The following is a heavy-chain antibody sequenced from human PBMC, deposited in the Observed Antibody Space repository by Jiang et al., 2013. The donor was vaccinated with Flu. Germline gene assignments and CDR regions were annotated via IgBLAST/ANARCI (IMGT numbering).Heavy chain of an antibody. CDR2: TYYRSKWYN. J-gene: IGHJ3*02. V-gene: IGHV6-1*01. D-gene: IGHD5-12*01. CDR3: ARENDAPILYNFAFDI. CDR1: GDSVSSNSAA. Sequence: SQTLSLTCAISGDSVSSNSAAWNWIRQSPSRGLEWLGRTYYRSKWYNDYAVSVKSRITINPDTSKNQFSLQLNSVTPEDTAVYYCARENDAPILYNFAFDIWGQGTMVTVSS.